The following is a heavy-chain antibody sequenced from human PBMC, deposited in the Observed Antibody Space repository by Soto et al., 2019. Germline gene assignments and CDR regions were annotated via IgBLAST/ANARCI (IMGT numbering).Heavy chain of an antibody. CDR2: IYHSGST. V-gene: IGHV4-4*02. D-gene: IGHD3-22*01. CDR3: ASHYDSSGYYDY. CDR1: GGSISSSNW. Sequence: TSETLSLTCAVSGGSISSSNWWSWVRQPPGKGLEWIGEIYHSGSTNYNPSLKSRVTISVDKSKNQFSLKLSSVTAADTAVYYCASHYDSSGYYDYWGQGTLVTVSS. J-gene: IGHJ4*02.